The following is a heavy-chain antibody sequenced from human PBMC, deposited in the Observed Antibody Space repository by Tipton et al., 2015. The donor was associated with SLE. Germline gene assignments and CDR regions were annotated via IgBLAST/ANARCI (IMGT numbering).Heavy chain of an antibody. CDR1: GGSISSHY. CDR3: ARVPGVRHNWFDP. V-gene: IGHV4-59*08. CDR2: IYYSGST. J-gene: IGHJ5*02. Sequence: TLSLTCTVSGGSISSHYWSWIRQPPGKGLEWIGYIYYSGSTNYNPSLKSRVTISVDTSKNQFSLKLSSVTAADTAVYYCARVPGVRHNWFDPWGQGTLVTVSS.